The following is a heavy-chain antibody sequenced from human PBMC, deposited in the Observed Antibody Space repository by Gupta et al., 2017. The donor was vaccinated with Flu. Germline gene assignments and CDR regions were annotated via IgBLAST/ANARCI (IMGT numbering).Heavy chain of an antibody. CDR3: ALLTFGGVVVHFDY. CDR2: IIANIGRE. Sequence: EWMGGIIANIGRENYAQKFQGRVTITADKSTSTAYMELTSLRSDDTAEYYCALLTFGGVVVHFDYWGQGTLVTVSS. J-gene: IGHJ4*02. V-gene: IGHV1-69*06. D-gene: IGHD3-16*02.